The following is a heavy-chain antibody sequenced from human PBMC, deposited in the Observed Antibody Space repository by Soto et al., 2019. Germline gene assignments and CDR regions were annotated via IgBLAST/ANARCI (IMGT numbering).Heavy chain of an antibody. CDR1: GGPINSPDYY. D-gene: IGHD6-13*01. CDR3: ARGISKYSSWYEPHTWFDA. CDR2: LYFNGGT. Sequence: QVQLQESGPGLVKPSQTLFLTCNVSGGPINSPDYYWTWLRQSPGKGLEWIGYLYFNGGTQYKPSLRTPMSMSLDTSKKHFSLKMRSVTGADTAVYYCARGISKYSSWYEPHTWFDAWGQGALVTVSS. V-gene: IGHV4-30-4*01. J-gene: IGHJ5*02.